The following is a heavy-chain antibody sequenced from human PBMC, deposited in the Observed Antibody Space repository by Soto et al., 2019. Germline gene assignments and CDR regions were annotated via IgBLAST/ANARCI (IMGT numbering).Heavy chain of an antibody. J-gene: IGHJ4*02. Sequence: EVQLLESGGGFVQPGGSLRLSCVASGFTFSNYGMTWVRQAPGKGLEWDSGIAGSGGGTRYADSLKGRFNISRDNSQNTVYLQLNFRRAEDTAVYYGPKNLWECGLQPVEWGQGPLVTVSS. CDR3: PKNLWECGLQPVE. CDR1: GFTFSNYG. CDR2: IAGSGGGT. D-gene: IGHD1-1*01. V-gene: IGHV3-23*01.